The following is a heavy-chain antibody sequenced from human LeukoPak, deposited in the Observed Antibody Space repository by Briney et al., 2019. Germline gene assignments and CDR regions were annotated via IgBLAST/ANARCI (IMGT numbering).Heavy chain of an antibody. CDR3: ARRGSGYPYYFDY. J-gene: IGHJ4*02. CDR1: GGSISSSNW. D-gene: IGHD3-22*01. CDR2: IHYGGNT. V-gene: IGHV4-4*02. Sequence: SGTLSLTCAVSGGSISSSNWWSWVRQPPGKGLEWIGYIHYGGNTDYNPSLNSRVTISVDTSKNQFSLRLSTVTAADTAVYFCARRGSGYPYYFDYWGLGTLVTVSS.